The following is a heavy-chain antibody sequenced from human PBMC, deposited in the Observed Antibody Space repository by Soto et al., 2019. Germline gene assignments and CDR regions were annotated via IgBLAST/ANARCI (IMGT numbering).Heavy chain of an antibody. J-gene: IGHJ6*02. D-gene: IGHD3-22*01. CDR2: ISSSSSYI. CDR1: GFTFSSYS. V-gene: IGHV3-21*01. CDR3: ARTEYYYDSSGYFVEDYYYGMDV. Sequence: GGSLRLSCAASGFTFSSYSMNWVRQAPGKGLEWVSSISSSSSYIYYADSVKGRFTISRDNAKNSLYLQMNSLRAEDTAVYYCARTEYYYDSSGYFVEDYYYGMDVWGQGTTVTVSS.